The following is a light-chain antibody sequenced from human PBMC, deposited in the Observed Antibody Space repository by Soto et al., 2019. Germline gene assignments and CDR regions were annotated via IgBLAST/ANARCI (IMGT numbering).Light chain of an antibody. Sequence: DIQMTQSPSTLSASVGDRVTITCRASQSIDNWLAWYQQKPGKAPKLLIYKTSNLESGVPSRFSGSGSGTEFSLTISSLQPDGFATYYCQQYKSFSLTFGGGTRVEVK. V-gene: IGKV1-5*03. CDR2: KTS. J-gene: IGKJ4*01. CDR1: QSIDNW. CDR3: QQYKSFSLT.